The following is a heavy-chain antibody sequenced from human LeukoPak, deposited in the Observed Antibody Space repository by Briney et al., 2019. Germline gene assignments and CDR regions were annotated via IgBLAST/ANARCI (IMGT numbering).Heavy chain of an antibody. D-gene: IGHD5-18*01. CDR3: ARGRGYSYGPGSRFDY. J-gene: IGHJ4*02. V-gene: IGHV1-2*02. Sequence: GASVKVSCKASGYTFTGYYMHWVRQAPGQGLEWMGWINPNSGGTNYAQKFQGRVTMTRDTSISTAYMELSRLRSDDTAVYYCARGRGYSYGPGSRFDYWGQGTLVTVSS. CDR1: GYTFTGYY. CDR2: INPNSGGT.